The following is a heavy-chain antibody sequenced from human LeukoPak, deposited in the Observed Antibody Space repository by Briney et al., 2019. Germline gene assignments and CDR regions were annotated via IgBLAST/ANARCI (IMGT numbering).Heavy chain of an antibody. Sequence: PGGSLRLSCAASGFTFSSYAMHWVRQAPGKGLEWVAVISYDGSNKYYADSVKGRFTISRDNSKNTLYLQMNSLRAEDTAVYYCARIRPYDILTGYSAYFDYWGQGTLVTVSS. CDR3: ARIRPYDILTGYSAYFDY. V-gene: IGHV3-30-3*01. D-gene: IGHD3-9*01. CDR2: ISYDGSNK. CDR1: GFTFSSYA. J-gene: IGHJ4*02.